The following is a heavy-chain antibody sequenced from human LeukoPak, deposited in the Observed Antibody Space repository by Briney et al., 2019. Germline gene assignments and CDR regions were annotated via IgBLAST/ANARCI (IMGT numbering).Heavy chain of an antibody. V-gene: IGHV3-23*01. J-gene: IGHJ4*02. D-gene: IGHD1-26*01. CDR3: AKDLGWELPAEAY. CDR2: IYGSGVSI. Sequence: PGGSLRLSCVAPGFTFEKYVMNWVRQAPGKGLEWLATIYGSGVSISYADSVKGRFTISRDNSKNTLYLQMNSLRAEDTAMYFCAKDLGWELPAEAYWGQGILVTVSS. CDR1: GFTFEKYV.